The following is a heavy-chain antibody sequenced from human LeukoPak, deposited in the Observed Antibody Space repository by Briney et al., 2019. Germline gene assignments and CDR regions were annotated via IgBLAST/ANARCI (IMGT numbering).Heavy chain of an antibody. J-gene: IGHJ5*02. CDR1: GFTFSSYA. V-gene: IGHV3-64D*06. Sequence: PGGSLRHSCSASGFTFSSYAMHWVRQAPGKGLEYVSAISSNGGSTYYADSVKDRFTISRDNSKNTLYLQMSSLRAEDTAVYYCVKDIPVVPAATTWDKDWFDPWGQGTLVTVSS. CDR3: VKDIPVVPAATTWDKDWFDP. CDR2: ISSNGGST. D-gene: IGHD2-2*01.